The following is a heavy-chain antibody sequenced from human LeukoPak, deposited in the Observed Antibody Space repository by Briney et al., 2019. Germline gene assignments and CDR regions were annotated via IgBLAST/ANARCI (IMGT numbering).Heavy chain of an antibody. CDR1: GFTFNAYT. Sequence: GGSLRLSCAASGFTFNAYTLTWVRQAPGKRPEWLAAVTGGHGVTYYADSVRGRFTISRDNAQNSLYLQMNSLRTEDTAVYYCAGGSGWLIHHWGQGTLVAVSS. V-gene: IGHV3-23*01. CDR3: AGGSGWLIHH. J-gene: IGHJ1*01. CDR2: VTGGHGVT. D-gene: IGHD6-13*01.